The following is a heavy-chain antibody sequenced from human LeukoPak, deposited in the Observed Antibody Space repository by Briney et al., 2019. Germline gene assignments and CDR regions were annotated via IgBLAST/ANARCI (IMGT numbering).Heavy chain of an antibody. V-gene: IGHV3-21*01. CDR1: GFSFSSYS. Sequence: GGSLRLSCAVSGFSFSSYSMNWVRQAPGKGLEWVSSISSSSSYIYYADSVKGRFTISRDNAKNSLYLQMNSLRAEDTAVYYCAGAAPGASCDYWGRGTLVTVSS. CDR3: AGAAPGASCDY. D-gene: IGHD2-2*01. J-gene: IGHJ4*02. CDR2: ISSSSSYI.